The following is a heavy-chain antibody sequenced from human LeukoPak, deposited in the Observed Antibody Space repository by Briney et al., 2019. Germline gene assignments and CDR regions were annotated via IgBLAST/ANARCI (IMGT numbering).Heavy chain of an antibody. CDR3: ARGSGATYSSSWYLDY. J-gene: IGHJ4*02. Sequence: GGSLRLSCAASGFTFSSYSMNWVRQAAGKGLECVSSNSSSSSYIYYADSVKGRFTISRDNAKNSLYLQMNSLRAEDTAVYYCARGSGATYSSSWYLDYWGQGTLVTVSS. D-gene: IGHD6-13*01. V-gene: IGHV3-21*01. CDR1: GFTFSSYS. CDR2: NSSSSSYI.